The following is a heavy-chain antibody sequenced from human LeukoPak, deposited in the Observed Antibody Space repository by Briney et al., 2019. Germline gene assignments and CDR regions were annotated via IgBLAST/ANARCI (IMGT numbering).Heavy chain of an antibody. CDR1: RYSFTSYW. V-gene: IGHV5-51*01. CDR3: ARRLLASGWYDWFDP. Sequence: GESLKISCKGSRYSFTSYWIGWVRQMPGKGLEWMGIIYPGDSDTRCSPSFQGQVTISADKSISTAYLQWSSLKASDTAMYYCARRLLASGWYDWFDPWGQGTLVTVSS. CDR2: IYPGDSDT. J-gene: IGHJ5*02. D-gene: IGHD6-19*01.